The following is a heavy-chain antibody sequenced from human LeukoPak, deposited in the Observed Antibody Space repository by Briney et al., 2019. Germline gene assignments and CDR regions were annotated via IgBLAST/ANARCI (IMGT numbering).Heavy chain of an antibody. D-gene: IGHD6-19*01. CDR2: IYSGGST. Sequence: GGSLRLSCAASGFTVSSNYMNWVRQAPGKGLEWVSVIYSGGSTYYADSVKGRFTISRDNSKNTLYLQMNTLRAGDTAVYYCARRYSSGWWIDYWGQGTLVTVSS. CDR1: GFTVSSNY. CDR3: ARRYSSGWWIDY. V-gene: IGHV3-53*01. J-gene: IGHJ4*02.